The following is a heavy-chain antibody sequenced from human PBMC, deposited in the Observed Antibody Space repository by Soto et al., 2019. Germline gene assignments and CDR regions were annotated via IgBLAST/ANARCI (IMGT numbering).Heavy chain of an antibody. CDR3: ARGSWPTDY. Sequence: GGSLRLSCAASGFTFSSYWMTWVRQAPGKGLEWVANIKQDGSEKYYVDSVKGRFAISRDNAKNSLYLQMDSLSAEDTAVYYCARGSWPTDYWGQGTLVTVPQ. CDR1: GFTFSSYW. D-gene: IGHD4-17*01. J-gene: IGHJ4*02. V-gene: IGHV3-7*05. CDR2: IKQDGSEK.